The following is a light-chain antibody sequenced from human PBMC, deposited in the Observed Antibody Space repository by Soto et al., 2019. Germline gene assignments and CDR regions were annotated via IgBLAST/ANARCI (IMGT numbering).Light chain of an antibody. V-gene: IGKV1-5*03. CDR3: QQRSALPWT. Sequence: DVQMTQSPSTLSASVGDRVTITCRASQSINIWLAWYQQKPGRAPKLLIYMASTLESGVPSRFSGSGSGTEFTLTISSLEPEDFAVYYCQQRSALPWTFGQGTKVDIK. CDR2: MAS. J-gene: IGKJ1*01. CDR1: QSINIW.